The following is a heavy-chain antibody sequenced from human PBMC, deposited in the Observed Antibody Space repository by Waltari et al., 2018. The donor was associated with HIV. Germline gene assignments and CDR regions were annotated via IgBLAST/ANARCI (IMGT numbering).Heavy chain of an antibody. CDR1: GGSIASSDSF. J-gene: IGHJ1*01. CDR3: VRHAAEFRPDFGWILAGVFEP. D-gene: IGHD6-19*01. Sequence: QVQLQESGPGFVKPSETLSLICNVSGGSIASSDSFWGWIRQSPETNLERVGSALYTRRPDLFTGQFFAKSSLKSRVALSVDTSKNQVSLRLTSVTAADTGLYYCVRHAAEFRPDFGWILAGVFEPWGLGTQVIVS. CDR2: ALYTRRPDLFTGQF. V-gene: IGHV4-39*01.